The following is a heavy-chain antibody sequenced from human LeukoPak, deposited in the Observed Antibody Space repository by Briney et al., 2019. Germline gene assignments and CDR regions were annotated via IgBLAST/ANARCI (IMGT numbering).Heavy chain of an antibody. CDR1: GGSISSGGYY. Sequence: SETLSLTCTVSGGSISSGGYYWSWIRQPPGKGLEWIGYIYHSGSTYYNPSLKSRVTISVDTSKNQFSLKLSSVTAADTAVYYCARRGIAARLPIDYWGQGTLVTVSS. D-gene: IGHD6-6*01. CDR2: IYHSGST. CDR3: ARRGIAARLPIDY. V-gene: IGHV4-30-2*01. J-gene: IGHJ4*02.